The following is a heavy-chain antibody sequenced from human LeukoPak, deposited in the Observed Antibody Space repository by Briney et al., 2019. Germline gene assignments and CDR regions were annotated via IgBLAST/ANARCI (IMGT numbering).Heavy chain of an antibody. V-gene: IGHV3-21*01. CDR3: ARSADTGGYFREITLYYFDY. Sequence: GVSLRLSWTASGFTFSSYSMKWVRQVPGTGLEWGSSISSSSTYIYYADSIKGRFTISRDNAKNSLYLQMNSLRAEDTAVYYCARSADTGGYFREITLYYFDYWGQGDLVTVSS. CDR1: GFTFSSYS. D-gene: IGHD3-22*01. CDR2: ISSSSTYI. J-gene: IGHJ4*02.